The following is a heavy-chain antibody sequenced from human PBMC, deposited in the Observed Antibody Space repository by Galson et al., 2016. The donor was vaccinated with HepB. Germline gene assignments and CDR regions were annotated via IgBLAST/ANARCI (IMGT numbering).Heavy chain of an antibody. CDR2: LYWHDDK. Sequence: PALVKPTQTLTLTCSFSGFSLNPDAVAVGWIRQPPGKAPEWLALLYWHDDKRHRPSLKTRLTITQVSSKNQVVLTMTNMDPVDTGTYFCAHSARLGVFTLFDSWGQGTRVTVSS. J-gene: IGHJ4*02. D-gene: IGHD7-27*01. V-gene: IGHV2-5*01. CDR3: AHSARLGVFTLFDS. CDR1: GFSLNPDAVA.